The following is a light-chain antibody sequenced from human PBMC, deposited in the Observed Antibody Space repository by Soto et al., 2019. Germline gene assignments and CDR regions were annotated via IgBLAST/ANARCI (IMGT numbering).Light chain of an antibody. CDR1: SSDIGTYNY. J-gene: IGLJ1*01. Sequence: QSALTQPASVSVSPGQSITISCTGTSSDIGTYNYVSWYQQHPGKAPKLMLYEVSNRPSGVSNRFFGSKSGNTASLTISGLQAEDEADYFCNSYTSSSTLDVFGTGTKLTVL. V-gene: IGLV2-14*01. CDR2: EVS. CDR3: NSYTSSSTLDV.